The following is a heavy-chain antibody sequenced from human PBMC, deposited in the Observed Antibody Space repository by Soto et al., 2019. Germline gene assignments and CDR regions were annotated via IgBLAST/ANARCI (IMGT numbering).Heavy chain of an antibody. CDR3: ARAYGGFDNGLDV. J-gene: IGHJ6*02. CDR2: IYYSGST. V-gene: IGHV4-59*01. CDR1: GDSIRGYY. D-gene: IGHD5-12*01. Sequence: SETLSLTCTVSGDSIRGYYWTWIRQPPGKGLELIGYIYYSGSTRYNPSLKSRVTISVDMSKNQLSLKLSSVIAADTAVYYCARAYGGFDNGLDVWGQGTAVTVSS.